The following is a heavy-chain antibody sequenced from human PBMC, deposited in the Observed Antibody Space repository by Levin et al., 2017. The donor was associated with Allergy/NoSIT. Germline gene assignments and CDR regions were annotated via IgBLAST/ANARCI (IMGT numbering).Heavy chain of an antibody. CDR1: GFTFSNAW. D-gene: IGHD3-3*01. J-gene: IGHJ4*02. CDR2: IRSETDGGTT. Sequence: GGSLRLSCAVSGFTFSNAWMSWVRQTPGKGLEWVGRIRSETDGGTTDYAAPVQGRFSISRHDSENTLYLQMNSLKTEDTAVYYCTTVATISGVLTKDKDNWGQGTLVTVSS. CDR3: TTVATISGVLTKDKDN. V-gene: IGHV3-15*01.